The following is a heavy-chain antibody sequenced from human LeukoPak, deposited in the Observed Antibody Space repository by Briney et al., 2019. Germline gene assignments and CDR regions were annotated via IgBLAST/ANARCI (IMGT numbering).Heavy chain of an antibody. CDR2: INHSGST. Sequence: ASETLSLTCAVYAGSFSGYYWSWIRQPPGKGLKWSGEINHSGSTNYNPSLKSRVTISVDTSKNQFSLKLSSVTAADTAVYYCARGGYYYDSSGYYYPGTFDYWGQGTLVTVSS. CDR3: ARGGYYYDSSGYYYPGTFDY. J-gene: IGHJ4*02. CDR1: AGSFSGYY. V-gene: IGHV4-34*01. D-gene: IGHD3-22*01.